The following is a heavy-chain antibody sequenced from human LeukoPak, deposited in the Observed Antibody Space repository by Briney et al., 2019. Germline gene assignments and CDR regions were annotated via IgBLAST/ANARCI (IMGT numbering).Heavy chain of an antibody. CDR2: IWSDGSNR. Sequence: GRSLRLACAASGFIYSHYGMHWVSQAPGKGLEWVDVIWSDGSNRFYAGSVKGRFTISRDNSQNTLFLQMNSLRAEDTAMYYCARDAQRGFDYSNSLKYWGHGTLVTVSS. CDR3: ARDAQRGFDYSNSLKY. D-gene: IGHD4-11*01. CDR1: GFIYSHYG. V-gene: IGHV3-33*01. J-gene: IGHJ4*01.